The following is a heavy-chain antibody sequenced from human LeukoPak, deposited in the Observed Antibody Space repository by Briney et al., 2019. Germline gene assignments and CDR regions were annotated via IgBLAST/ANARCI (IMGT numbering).Heavy chain of an antibody. J-gene: IGHJ6*02. D-gene: IGHD3-10*01. V-gene: IGHV1-69*04. CDR3: KRAPDYTSTGSYVADYYYGMDI. Sequence: GASVKVSCKASGYTFTSYGISWVRQAPGQRLEWMGRIIPIVGIANYAQKFQGRVTITADKSTSTAYTELSSPRTEATAVYYCKRAPDYTSTGSYVADYYYGMDIWGHGTPVTASS. CDR2: IIPIVGIA. CDR1: GYTFTSYG.